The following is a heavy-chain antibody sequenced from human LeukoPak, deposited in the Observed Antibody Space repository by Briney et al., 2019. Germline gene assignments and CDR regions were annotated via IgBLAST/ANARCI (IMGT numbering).Heavy chain of an antibody. CDR2: IYHSGST. J-gene: IGHJ4*02. D-gene: IGHD3-22*01. CDR3: ARSKYYYDSSGYLY. Sequence: SETLSLTCAVYGGSFSGYYWSWIRQPPGKGLEWIGSIYHSGSTYYNPSLKSRVTISVDTSKNQFSLKLSSVTAADTAVYYCARSKYYYDSSGYLYWGQGTLVTVSS. V-gene: IGHV4-34*01. CDR1: GGSFSGYY.